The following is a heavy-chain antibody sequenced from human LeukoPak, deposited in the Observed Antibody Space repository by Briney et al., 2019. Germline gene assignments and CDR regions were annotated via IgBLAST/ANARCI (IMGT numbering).Heavy chain of an antibody. Sequence: SVKVSCKASGYTFTSYGISWVRQAPGQGLEWMGGIIPIFGTANYAQKFQGRVTITADESTSTAYMELSSLRSEDTAVYYCARTRSYYESDYYMDVWGKGTTVTVSS. CDR2: IIPIFGTA. D-gene: IGHD1-26*01. V-gene: IGHV1-69*13. CDR3: ARTRSYYESDYYMDV. J-gene: IGHJ6*03. CDR1: GYTFTSYG.